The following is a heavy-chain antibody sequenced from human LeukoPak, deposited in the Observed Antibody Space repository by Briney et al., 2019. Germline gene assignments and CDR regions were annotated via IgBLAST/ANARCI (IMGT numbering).Heavy chain of an antibody. V-gene: IGHV1-69*13. CDR3: ARDRSPAAVWSQLVPYYYYGMDV. J-gene: IGHJ6*02. D-gene: IGHD6-13*01. CDR2: IIPIFGTA. CDR1: GGTFSSYA. Sequence: SVKVSCKASGGTFSSYAISWVRQAPGQGLEWMGGIIPIFGTANYAQKFQGRVTITADESTSTAYMELSSLRSEDTAVYYCARDRSPAAVWSQLVPYYYYGMDVWGQGTTVTVSS.